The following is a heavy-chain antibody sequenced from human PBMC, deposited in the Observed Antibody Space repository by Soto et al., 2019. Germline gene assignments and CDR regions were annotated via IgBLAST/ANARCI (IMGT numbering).Heavy chain of an antibody. D-gene: IGHD4-4*01. J-gene: IGHJ6*02. Sequence: QVQLVQSGAEVKKPGASVKVSCKASGYTFTSYGISWVRQAPGQGLEWMGWISGYNGNTNYAQKIQGRVNMNTDTSTSTAYMELRSLRSDDTAVYYCARDRPATPYSRYYYYGMDVWGQGTTVTVSS. CDR2: ISGYNGNT. CDR3: ARDRPATPYSRYYYYGMDV. V-gene: IGHV1-18*01. CDR1: GYTFTSYG.